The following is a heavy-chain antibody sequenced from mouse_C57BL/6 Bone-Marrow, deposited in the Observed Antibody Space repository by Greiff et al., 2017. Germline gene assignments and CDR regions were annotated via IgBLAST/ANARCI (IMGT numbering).Heavy chain of an antibody. D-gene: IGHD2-1*01. Sequence: QVQLQQPGAELVKPGASVKMSCKASGYTFTSYWITWVKPRPGQGLEWIGDIYPGSGSTNYNEKFKSKATLTVDTSSSTAYMQLSSLTSEDSAVYYGAREGLLWYPWFAYWGQGTLVTVSA. CDR2: IYPGSGST. V-gene: IGHV1-55*01. CDR1: GYTFTSYW. J-gene: IGHJ3*01. CDR3: AREGLLWYPWFAY.